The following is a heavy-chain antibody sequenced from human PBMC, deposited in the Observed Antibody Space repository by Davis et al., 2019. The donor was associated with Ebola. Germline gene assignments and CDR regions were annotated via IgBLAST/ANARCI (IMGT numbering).Heavy chain of an antibody. CDR2: INSDGSST. CDR1: GFTFSSYW. D-gene: IGHD3-22*01. V-gene: IGHV3-74*01. Sequence: GESLKISCAASGFTFSSYWMHWVRQAPGKGLVWVSRINSDGSSTSYADSVKGRFTISRDNAKNTLYLQMNSLRAEDTAVYYCARDRPNYYDSPDQRFDYWGQGTLVTVSS. J-gene: IGHJ4*02. CDR3: ARDRPNYYDSPDQRFDY.